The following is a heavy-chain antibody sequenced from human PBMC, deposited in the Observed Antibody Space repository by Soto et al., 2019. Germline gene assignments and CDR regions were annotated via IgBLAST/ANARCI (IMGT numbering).Heavy chain of an antibody. CDR1: GYTLTELS. J-gene: IGHJ3*02. CDR2: FDPEDGET. CDR3: ATVRIVGPKGGAFDI. D-gene: IGHD1-26*01. Sequence: GASVKVSCKVSGYTLTELSMHWVRQAPGEGLEWMGGFDPEDGETIYAQKFQGRVTMTEDTSTDTAYMELSSLRSEDTAVYYCATVRIVGPKGGAFDIWGQGTMVTVSS. V-gene: IGHV1-24*01.